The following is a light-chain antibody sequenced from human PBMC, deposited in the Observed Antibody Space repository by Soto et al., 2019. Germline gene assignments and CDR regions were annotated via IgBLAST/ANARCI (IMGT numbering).Light chain of an antibody. V-gene: IGKV3-11*01. CDR2: DVS. CDR1: QSVSGY. CDR3: QQRSLGT. Sequence: EIVMTQSPATLSLSPGDRATLSCRASQSVSGYLAWYQQKPGQAPRLLIYDVSSRATGIPARFSGSGSGTDFTLTISGLEPEDVAVYYCQQRSLGTFGPGTKVDIK. J-gene: IGKJ3*01.